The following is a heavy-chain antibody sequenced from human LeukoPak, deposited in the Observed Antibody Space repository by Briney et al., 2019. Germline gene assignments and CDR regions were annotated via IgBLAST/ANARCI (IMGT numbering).Heavy chain of an antibody. Sequence: SETLSLTCAVYGGSFSGYYWSWIRQPPGKGLDWIGEINHSGSINYNPSLKSRVTISVDTSKNQFSLKLSSVTAADTAVYYCARLSSSWYRVSIYYFDYWGQGTLVTVSS. CDR3: ARLSSSWYRVSIYYFDY. CDR1: GGSFSGYY. CDR2: INHSGSI. V-gene: IGHV4-34*01. J-gene: IGHJ4*02. D-gene: IGHD6-13*01.